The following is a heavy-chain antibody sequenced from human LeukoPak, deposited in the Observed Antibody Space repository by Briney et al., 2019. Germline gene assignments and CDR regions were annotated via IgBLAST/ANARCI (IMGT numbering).Heavy chain of an antibody. CDR1: GLTFTRDW. V-gene: IGHV3-7*01. CDR2: INLEERKK. Sequence: GRSLRLSRIASGLTFTRDWMTWVSQPPGKWMGWVANINLEERKKNHVDSVKGPFTISRDKAKNSVFLQMKRLRAQDTAVYYCARDGLPVALTSWGRGTLVTVTS. J-gene: IGHJ5*02. CDR3: ARDGLPVALTS. D-gene: IGHD2-2*01.